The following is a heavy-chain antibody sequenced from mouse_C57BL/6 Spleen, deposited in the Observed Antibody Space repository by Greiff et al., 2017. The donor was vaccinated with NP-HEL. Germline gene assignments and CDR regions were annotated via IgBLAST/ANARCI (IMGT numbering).Heavy chain of an antibody. CDR3: ARWNYWYFDV. Sequence: QVQLQQPGAELVRPGTSVKLSCKASGYTFTSYWMHWVKQRPGQGLEWIGVIDPSDSYTNYNQKFKGKATLTVDTSSSTAYMQLSSLTSEDSAVYYCARWNYWYFDVWGTGTTVTVSS. J-gene: IGHJ1*03. V-gene: IGHV1-59*01. CDR1: GYTFTSYW. CDR2: IDPSDSYT.